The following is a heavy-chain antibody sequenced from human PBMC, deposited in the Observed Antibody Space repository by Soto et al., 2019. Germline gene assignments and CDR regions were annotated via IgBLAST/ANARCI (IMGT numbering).Heavy chain of an antibody. CDR2: IKSKTDGGTT. CDR3: TTDQVLGVVAATNYYYYGMDV. J-gene: IGHJ6*02. V-gene: IGHV3-15*07. CDR1: GFTFSNAW. D-gene: IGHD2-15*01. Sequence: GGSLRLSCAASGFTFSNAWMNWVRQAPGKGLEWVGRIKSKTDGGTTDYAAPVKGRFTISRDDSKNTLYLQMNSLKTEETAVYYCTTDQVLGVVAATNYYYYGMDVWGQGTTVTVSS.